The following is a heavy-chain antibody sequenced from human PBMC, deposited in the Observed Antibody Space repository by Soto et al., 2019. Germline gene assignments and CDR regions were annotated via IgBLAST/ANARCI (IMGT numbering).Heavy chain of an antibody. CDR1: GYTFTSYG. Sequence: ASVKVSCKASGYTFTSYGISWVRQAPGQGLEWMGWISAYNGNTNYAQKLQGGVTMTTDTSTSTAYMELRSLRSDDTVVYYCARGYYDFRSGYFGDYYYYGMDVWGQGTTVTVSS. V-gene: IGHV1-18*01. CDR3: ARGYYDFRSGYFGDYYYYGMDV. D-gene: IGHD3-3*01. J-gene: IGHJ6*02. CDR2: ISAYNGNT.